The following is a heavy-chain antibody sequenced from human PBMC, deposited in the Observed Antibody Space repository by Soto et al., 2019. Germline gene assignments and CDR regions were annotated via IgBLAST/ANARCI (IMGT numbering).Heavy chain of an antibody. D-gene: IGHD1-26*01. CDR1: GGTFSSYA. CDR3: ARGFSGHFDP. CDR2: IIPIFGTA. V-gene: IGHV1-69*01. J-gene: IGHJ5*02. Sequence: QVQLVQSGAEVKKPGSSVKVSCQASGGTFSSYAISWVRQAPGQGLEWMGGIIPIFGTANYAQKFQGRVTITADEYTSTAYMELISLRSEATAGDYCARGFSGHFDPWGQGTLVTVSS.